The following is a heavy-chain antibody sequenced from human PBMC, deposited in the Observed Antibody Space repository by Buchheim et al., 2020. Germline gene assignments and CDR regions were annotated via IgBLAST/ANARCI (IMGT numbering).Heavy chain of an antibody. CDR1: GFMFTTYC. CDR2: IKQDGSEK. J-gene: IGHJ4*02. V-gene: IGHV3-7*01. D-gene: IGHD3-3*01. Sequence: EVQLVESGGGLVHPGGSLTLSCEASGFMFTTYCMSWVRQAPGKGLEWVANIKQDGSEKHYVDSVKGRFTISRDKAKNSLYLQMNSLRVEDTAVYYCVRGRPIFGGARPHYFDSWGQGT. CDR3: VRGRPIFGGARPHYFDS.